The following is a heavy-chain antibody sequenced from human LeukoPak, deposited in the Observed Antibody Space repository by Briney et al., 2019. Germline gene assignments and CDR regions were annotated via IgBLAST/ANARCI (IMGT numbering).Heavy chain of an antibody. CDR3: ARCSGGSCSSEWYLDL. J-gene: IGHJ2*01. CDR1: GFTFSSYS. V-gene: IGHV3-21*01. CDR2: ITSSSSYI. Sequence: KPGGSLRLSCAASGFTFSSYSMNWVRQAPGKGLEWVSSITSSSSYIHYADSVKGRFTISRDNAKNSVYLQMNSLRAEDTAVYYCARCSGGSCSSEWYLDLWGRGTLVTASS. D-gene: IGHD2-15*01.